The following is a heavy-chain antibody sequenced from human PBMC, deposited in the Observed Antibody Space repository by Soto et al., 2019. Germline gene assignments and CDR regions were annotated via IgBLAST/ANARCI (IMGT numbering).Heavy chain of an antibody. CDR2: IKNDGTST. V-gene: IGHV3-74*01. J-gene: IGHJ6*02. Sequence: EEQLVESGGGLVQPGGSLRLSCAASGFSFSRTWMHWVRQAPGKGLVWVSRIKNDGTSTIYADSVKGRFTISRDNAKNTVYLQMNSLRPEDTAVYYCARDHYYASDVWGQGTTVSVSS. CDR1: GFSFSRTW. CDR3: ARDHYYASDV.